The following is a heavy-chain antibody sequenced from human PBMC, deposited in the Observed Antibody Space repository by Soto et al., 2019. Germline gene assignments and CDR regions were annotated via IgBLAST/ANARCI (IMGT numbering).Heavy chain of an antibody. CDR3: AREGNYTSGDY. V-gene: IGHV3-53*01. CDR1: GFTVSSNY. Sequence: PGGSLRLSCAASGFTVSSNYMSWVRQAPGKGLEWISVLYSGGGTYYADSVKGRFTISRDNSKNTLYLQMNSLRAEDTAVYYCAREGNYTSGDYCGQGTLVTVYS. CDR2: LYSGGGT. J-gene: IGHJ4*02. D-gene: IGHD3-10*01.